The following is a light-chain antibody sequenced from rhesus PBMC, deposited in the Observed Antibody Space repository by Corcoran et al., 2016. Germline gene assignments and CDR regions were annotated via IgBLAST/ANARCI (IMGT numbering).Light chain of an antibody. Sequence: DIQMTQSPSSLSASVGDRVTIPCRASQAITNDLAWYQRQPGQTPKPLSYEATSLQSGIPSRFSGSGSGTDFTLTISNLQSEEFATYYCQHYYSTPLTFGGGTKVDIK. V-gene: IGKV1-25*01. CDR3: QHYYSTPLT. CDR2: EAT. J-gene: IGKJ4*01. CDR1: QAITND.